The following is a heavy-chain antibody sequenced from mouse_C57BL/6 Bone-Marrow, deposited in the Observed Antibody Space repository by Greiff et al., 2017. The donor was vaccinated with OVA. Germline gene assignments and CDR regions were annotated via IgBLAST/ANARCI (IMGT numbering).Heavy chain of an antibody. Sequence: VHLVESGAELAKPGASVKLSCKASGYTFTSYWMHWVKQRPGQGLEWIGYINPSSGYTKYNQKFKDKATLTADKSSSTAYMQLSSLTYEDSAVYYCARSGYGNYDAMDYWGQGTSVTVSS. D-gene: IGHD2-1*01. J-gene: IGHJ4*01. CDR1: GYTFTSYW. CDR2: INPSSGYT. CDR3: ARSGYGNYDAMDY. V-gene: IGHV1-7*01.